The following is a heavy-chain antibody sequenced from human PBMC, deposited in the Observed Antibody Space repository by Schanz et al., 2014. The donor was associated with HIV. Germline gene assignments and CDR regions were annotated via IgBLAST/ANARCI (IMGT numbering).Heavy chain of an antibody. CDR2: ISESGGRT. CDR3: AKPEYDSRGNSQSHFDY. CDR1: GFNFNNYA. V-gene: IGHV3-23*04. Sequence: VQLVESGGGLEQPGGSLRLSCAASGFNFNNYAMTWVRQAPGKGREWVSSISESGGRTYYADSVNGRFTISRDNSKNTLYLQMTTLRIDDTAVYYCAKPEYDSRGNSQSHFDYWGQGTLVTVSS. J-gene: IGHJ4*02. D-gene: IGHD3-22*01.